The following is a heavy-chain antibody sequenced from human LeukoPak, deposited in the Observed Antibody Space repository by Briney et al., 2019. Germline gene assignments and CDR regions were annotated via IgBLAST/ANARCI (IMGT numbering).Heavy chain of an antibody. CDR1: GYTFTSYD. J-gene: IGHJ4*02. D-gene: IGHD3-3*01. Sequence: ASVKVSCKVSGYTFTSYDINWVRQATGQGLEWMGWMNPNSGNTGYAQKFQGRVTITRNTSISTAYMELSSLRSEDTAVYYCARGRRYYDFWSGYYREYFDYWGQGTLVTVSS. CDR2: MNPNSGNT. CDR3: ARGRRYYDFWSGYYREYFDY. V-gene: IGHV1-8*03.